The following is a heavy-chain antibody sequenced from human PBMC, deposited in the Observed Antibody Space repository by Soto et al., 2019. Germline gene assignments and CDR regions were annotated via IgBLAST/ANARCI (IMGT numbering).Heavy chain of an antibody. CDR2: IYYSGST. Sequence: PSETLSLTCTVSGGSISSGDYYWSWIRQPPGKGLEWIGYIYYSGSTYYNPSLKSRVTISVDTSKNQFSLKLSPVTAADTAVYYCARTPYYYDSSGYYLDYWGQGTLVTVSS. CDR3: ARTPYYYDSSGYYLDY. V-gene: IGHV4-30-4*01. D-gene: IGHD3-22*01. CDR1: GGSISSGDYY. J-gene: IGHJ4*02.